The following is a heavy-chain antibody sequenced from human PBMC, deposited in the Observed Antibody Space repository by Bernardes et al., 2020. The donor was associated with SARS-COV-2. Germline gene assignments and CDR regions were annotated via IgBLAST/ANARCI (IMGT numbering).Heavy chain of an antibody. CDR2: ISYDGTKK. J-gene: IGHJ5*02. D-gene: IGHD6-6*01. CDR3: AKGLAALTS. V-gene: IGHV3-30*18. Sequence: GGSLRLSCAASGFKFSSYGMHWVRQVPGKGLDWVAVISYDGTKKYYADSVKGRFTISRDNSNNTLILQMNNLRTEDTALYYCAKGLAALTSWGQGTLVTVSS. CDR1: GFKFSSYG.